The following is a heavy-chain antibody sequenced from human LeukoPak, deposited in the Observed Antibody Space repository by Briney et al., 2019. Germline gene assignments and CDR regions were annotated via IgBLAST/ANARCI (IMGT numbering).Heavy chain of an antibody. D-gene: IGHD6-19*01. CDR3: ARERGIAVSNRRESYFEY. V-gene: IGHV1-46*01. J-gene: IGHJ4*02. Sequence: ASVKVSCKASGYTFTSYYMHWVRQAPGQGLEWMGIINPSGGSTSYAQRFQGRVTMTRDTSTSTVYMELSSLRSEDTAVYYCARERGIAVSNRRESYFEYWGQGTLVTVSS. CDR1: GYTFTSYY. CDR2: INPSGGST.